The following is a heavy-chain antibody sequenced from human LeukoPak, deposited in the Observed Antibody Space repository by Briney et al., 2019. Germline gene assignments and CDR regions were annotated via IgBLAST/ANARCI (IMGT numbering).Heavy chain of an antibody. J-gene: IGHJ5*02. D-gene: IGHD3-10*01. V-gene: IGHV3-23*01. CDR2: ISGSGGST. Sequence: GGSLRLSCAASGFTFTSYAMSWVRQAPGKGLEWVSGISGSGGSTYYADSVKGRFTISRDNSKNTLYLEMKSLRAEDTAVYYCASYGWGSQNGFDPWGQGTLVTVSS. CDR3: ASYGWGSQNGFDP. CDR1: GFTFTSYA.